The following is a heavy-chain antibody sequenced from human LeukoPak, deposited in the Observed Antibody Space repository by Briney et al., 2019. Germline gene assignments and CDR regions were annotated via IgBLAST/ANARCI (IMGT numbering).Heavy chain of an antibody. CDR3: ARWLEFGYDAFDI. CDR1: GGTFSSYA. V-gene: IGHV1-69*05. D-gene: IGHD5-24*01. J-gene: IGHJ3*02. Sequence: SVKVSCKASGGTFSSYAISWVRQAPGQGLEWMGRIIPIFGTAIYAQKFQGRVTITTDESTSTAYMELSSLRSEDTAVYYCARWLEFGYDAFDIWGQGTMVTVSS. CDR2: IIPIFGTA.